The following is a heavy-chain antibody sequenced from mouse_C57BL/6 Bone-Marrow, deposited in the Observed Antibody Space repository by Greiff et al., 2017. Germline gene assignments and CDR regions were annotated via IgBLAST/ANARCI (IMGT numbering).Heavy chain of an antibody. V-gene: IGHV1-64*01. J-gene: IGHJ3*01. CDR2: IHPNSGST. D-gene: IGHD3-2*02. CDR1: GYTFTSYW. Sequence: QVQLQQPGAELVKPGASVKLSCKASGYTFTSYWMHWVKQRPGQGLEWIGMIHPNSGSTNYNEKFKSKATLTVDKSSSTAYMQLSSLTSEDSAVYYCALQFRHGAWFAYWGQGTLVTVSA. CDR3: ALQFRHGAWFAY.